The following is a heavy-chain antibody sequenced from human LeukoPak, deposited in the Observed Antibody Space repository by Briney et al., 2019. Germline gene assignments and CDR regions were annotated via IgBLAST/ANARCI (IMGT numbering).Heavy chain of an antibody. CDR2: IYYSGST. CDR3: ARGVGSSWYVFAGVDY. CDR1: GGSISSGGYS. Sequence: SETLSLTCAVSGGSISSGGYSWSWIRQPPGKGLEWIGYIYYSGSTYYNPSLKSRVTISVDTSKNQFSLKLSSVTAADTAVYYCARGVGSSWYVFAGVDYWGQGTLVTVSS. J-gene: IGHJ4*02. V-gene: IGHV4-30-4*07. D-gene: IGHD6-13*01.